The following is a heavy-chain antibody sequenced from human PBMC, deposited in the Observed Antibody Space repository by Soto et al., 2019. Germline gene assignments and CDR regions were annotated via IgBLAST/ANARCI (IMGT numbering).Heavy chain of an antibody. D-gene: IGHD2-15*01. J-gene: IGHJ4*02. Sequence: QVKLVESGGGVVQPGRSLRLSCAASGFTFSYNGMHWVRQAPGKGLEWVATIWYDGSNNYYADSVKGRFTVSRDNSKSTLYLQMNSLRAEDTAVYYCAREEHFLGYCSGGSCHGGALDYWGQGTLVTVSS. CDR2: IWYDGSNN. V-gene: IGHV3-33*01. CDR3: AREEHFLGYCSGGSCHGGALDY. CDR1: GFTFSYNG.